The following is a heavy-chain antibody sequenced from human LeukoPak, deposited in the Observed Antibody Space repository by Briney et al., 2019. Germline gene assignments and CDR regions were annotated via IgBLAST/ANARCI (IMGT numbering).Heavy chain of an antibody. CDR3: ARESCLNAVCYTGEGAFDI. CDR1: GFTFSSYS. Sequence: GGSLRLSCAASGFTFSSYSMNWVRQAPGKGLEWVSSISSSSSYIYYADSVKGRFTISRDNDKNSLYLQMNSLRAEDTAVYYCARESCLNAVCYTGEGAFDIWGQGTMVTVSS. D-gene: IGHD2-8*01. V-gene: IGHV3-21*01. CDR2: ISSSSSYI. J-gene: IGHJ3*02.